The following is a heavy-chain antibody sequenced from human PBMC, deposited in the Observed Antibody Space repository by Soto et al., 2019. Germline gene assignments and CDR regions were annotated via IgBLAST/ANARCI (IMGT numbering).Heavy chain of an antibody. Sequence: RTWIRQPPGKGLEWLGYISYNGRTNYNPSLKSRVTISVDTSRKQFFLRLTSVTAADTAIYYCARDPCGSDCYSGLDYWGQGSLVTVSS. CDR3: ARDPCGSDCYSGLDY. D-gene: IGHD2-21*02. J-gene: IGHJ4*02. CDR2: ISYNGRT. V-gene: IGHV4-59*01.